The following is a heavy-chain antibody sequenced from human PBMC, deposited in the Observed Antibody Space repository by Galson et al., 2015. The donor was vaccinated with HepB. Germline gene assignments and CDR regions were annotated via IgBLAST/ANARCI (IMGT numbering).Heavy chain of an antibody. V-gene: IGHV3-21*01. Sequence: SLRLSCAASGFTFSSYSMNWVRQAPGKGLEWVSSISSSSSYIYYADSVKGRFTISRDNAKNSLYLQMNSLRAEDTAVYYCAREGGDLITMVRGASNWFDPWGQGTLVTVSS. CDR1: GFTFSSYS. D-gene: IGHD3-10*01. CDR3: AREGGDLITMVRGASNWFDP. CDR2: ISSSSSYI. J-gene: IGHJ5*02.